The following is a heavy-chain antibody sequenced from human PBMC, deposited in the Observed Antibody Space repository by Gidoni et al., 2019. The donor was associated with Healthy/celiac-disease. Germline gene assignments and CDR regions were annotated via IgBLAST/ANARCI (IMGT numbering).Heavy chain of an antibody. Sequence: QVQLQESGPGLVKPSETLSLTCTVSGYSISSGYYWGWIRQPPGKGLEWIGSIYHSGSTYYNPSLKSRVTISVDTSKNQFSLKLSSVTAADTAVYYCASQPGLDGGWGQGTLVTVSS. V-gene: IGHV4-38-2*02. J-gene: IGHJ4*02. CDR2: IYHSGST. CDR3: ASQPGLDGG. CDR1: GYSISSGYY. D-gene: IGHD2-15*01.